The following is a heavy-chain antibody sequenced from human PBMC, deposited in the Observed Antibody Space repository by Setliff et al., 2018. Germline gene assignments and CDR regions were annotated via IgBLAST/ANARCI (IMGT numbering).Heavy chain of an antibody. D-gene: IGHD5-18*01. V-gene: IGHV3-48*04. CDR2: ISYSGSTM. Sequence: PGGSLRLSCVASGLPFSNSNMNWVRQAPGEGLEWVSYISYSGSTMYYADSVQGRFTISRDNAKNSLYLQMNSLRAEDTAVYYCARAADSYGPPRSYMDVWGKGTTVTVSS. J-gene: IGHJ6*03. CDR3: ARAADSYGPPRSYMDV. CDR1: GLPFSNSN.